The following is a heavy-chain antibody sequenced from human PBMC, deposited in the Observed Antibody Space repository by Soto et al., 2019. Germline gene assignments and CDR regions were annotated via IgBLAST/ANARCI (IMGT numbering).Heavy chain of an antibody. D-gene: IGHD2-21*02. CDR2: ISAYNGNT. CDR1: GYTFTSYG. J-gene: IGHJ4*02. CDR3: ARDRDPIVVVTAKRYTYFDY. V-gene: IGHV1-18*01. Sequence: ASVKVSCKASGYTFTSYGISWVRQAPGQGLEWMGWISAYNGNTNYAQKLQGRVTMTTDTSTSTAYMELRSLRSDDTAVYYCARDRDPIVVVTAKRYTYFDYWGQGTLVTVS.